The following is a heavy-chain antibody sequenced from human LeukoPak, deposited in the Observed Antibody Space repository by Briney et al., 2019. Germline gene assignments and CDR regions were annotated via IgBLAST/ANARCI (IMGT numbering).Heavy chain of an antibody. CDR1: GFAFEDYG. V-gene: IGHV3-20*04. CDR2: ISWNGDST. CDR3: VRDAS. Sequence: GGSLRLSCVASGFAFEDYGMSWVRQTPGKGLEWVSGISWNGDSTGYPDSVEGRFTISRDNSKNTLYLQMNSLRAEDTAVYYCVRDASWGQGTLVTVSS. J-gene: IGHJ4*02.